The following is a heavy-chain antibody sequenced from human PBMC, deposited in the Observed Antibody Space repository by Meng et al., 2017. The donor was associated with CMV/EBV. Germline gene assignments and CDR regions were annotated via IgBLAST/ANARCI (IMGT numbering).Heavy chain of an antibody. CDR2: VNSNNDAT. V-gene: IGHV1-2*02. Sequence: QVHLVQSRDEMKKPGSLVKVSCTTSGLIFSDYYSHWGRQAPGQGLEWMGWVNSNNDATNYARKFQGRVSMTRDTSISTAHMELSRLMSDDTAVYYCVRSSGWSLFDYWGQGTLVTVSS. CDR3: VRSSGWSLFDY. J-gene: IGHJ4*02. CDR1: GLIFSDYY. D-gene: IGHD6-19*01.